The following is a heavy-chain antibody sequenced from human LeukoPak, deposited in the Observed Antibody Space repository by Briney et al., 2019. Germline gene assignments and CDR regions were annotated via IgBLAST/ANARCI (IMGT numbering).Heavy chain of an antibody. CDR3: ATMSTVIRPFDY. Sequence: GGSLRLSCAASGFTFSTYTMNWVRRAPGKGLEWVSSISSSNSFIYYADSVKGRFIVSRDNAKNSVYLQMNSLRAEDTAVYYCATMSTVIRPFDYWGQGTLVTVSS. V-gene: IGHV3-21*01. D-gene: IGHD4-11*01. J-gene: IGHJ4*02. CDR1: GFTFSTYT. CDR2: ISSSNSFI.